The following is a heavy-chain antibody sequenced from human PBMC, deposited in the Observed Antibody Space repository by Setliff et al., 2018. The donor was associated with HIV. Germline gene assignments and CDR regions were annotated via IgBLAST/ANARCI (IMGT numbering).Heavy chain of an antibody. CDR2: VYSSGNT. Sequence: SETLSLTCTVSGDSISSGSYYWSWIRQTAGKGLEWIGRVYSSGNTYYNPSLKSRAAISLNTSKNQFSLRLTSVTAADTAVYYCARRSIVGVTRGFYYYGLDVWGQGTTVTVSS. J-gene: IGHJ6*02. CDR1: GDSISSGSYY. V-gene: IGHV4-61*02. D-gene: IGHD1-26*01. CDR3: ARRSIVGVTRGFYYYGLDV.